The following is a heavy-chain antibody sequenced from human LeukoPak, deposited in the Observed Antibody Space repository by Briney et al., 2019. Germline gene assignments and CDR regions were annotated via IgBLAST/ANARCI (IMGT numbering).Heavy chain of an antibody. D-gene: IGHD6-19*01. V-gene: IGHV4-39*07. J-gene: IGHJ3*02. CDR3: ARVGSGWYHDAFDI. CDR1: GGSISSSSYY. CDR2: IYYSGST. Sequence: SETLSLTCTVSGGSISSSSYYWGWIRQPPGKGLEWIGSIYYSGSTYYNPSLKSRVTISVDTSKNQFSLKLSSVTAADTAVYYCARVGSGWYHDAFDIWGQGTMVTVSS.